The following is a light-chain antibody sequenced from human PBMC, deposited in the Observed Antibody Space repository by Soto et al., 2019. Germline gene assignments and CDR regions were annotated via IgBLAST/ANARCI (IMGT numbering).Light chain of an antibody. CDR2: KAS. CDR1: QTISSW. Sequence: DIQMTQSPSTLSGSVGDRVTITCRASQTISSWLAWYQQKPGKAPKLLIYKASTLKSGVPSRFSGSGSGTDFTLTISSLQHDDFATYYCQHYNSYSAAVGQGTKVELK. J-gene: IGKJ1*01. V-gene: IGKV1-5*03. CDR3: QHYNSYSAA.